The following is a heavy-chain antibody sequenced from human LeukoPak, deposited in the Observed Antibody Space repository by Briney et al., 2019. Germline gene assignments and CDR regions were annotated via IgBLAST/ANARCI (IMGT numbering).Heavy chain of an antibody. J-gene: IGHJ3*02. V-gene: IGHV4-4*02. CDR1: GGSISSSNW. D-gene: IGHD3-22*01. CDR2: IYHSGST. CDR3: AKSNGYGLIDI. Sequence: PSETLSLTCAVSGGSISSSNWWSWVRQPPGKGLEWIGEIYHSGSTNYSPSLKSRVTISLDTSRNQFSLKLNSVTAADTAVYYCAKSNGYGLIDIWGQGTMVTVSS.